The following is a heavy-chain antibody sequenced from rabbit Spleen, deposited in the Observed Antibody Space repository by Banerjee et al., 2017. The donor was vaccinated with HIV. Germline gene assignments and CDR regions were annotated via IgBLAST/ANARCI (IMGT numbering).Heavy chain of an antibody. CDR3: ARDLVTAIGWNFAL. J-gene: IGHJ4*01. Sequence: QSLEESGGGLVKPGASLTLTCTASGVSFTSNYYMCWVRQAPGKGLEWIACIDTGSSGFTYFASWAKGRFTISKTSSTTVTLQMTSLTAADTATYFCARDLVTAIGWNFALWGPGTLVTV. CDR1: GVSFTSNYY. V-gene: IGHV1S40*01. CDR2: IDTGSSGFT. D-gene: IGHD7-1*01.